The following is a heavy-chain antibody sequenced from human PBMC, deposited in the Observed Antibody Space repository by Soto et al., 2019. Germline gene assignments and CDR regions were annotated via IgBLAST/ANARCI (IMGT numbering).Heavy chain of an antibody. CDR2: IRSKAYGGTT. CDR1: GFTFGDYA. Sequence: GGSLRLSCTASGFTFGDYAMSWFRQAPGKGLEWVGFIRSKAYGGTTEYAASVKGGFTISRDDSKSIAYLQMNSLKTEDTAVYYCTRDRYYGSGSYYGYFQHWGQGTLVTVSS. V-gene: IGHV3-49*03. D-gene: IGHD3-10*01. CDR3: TRDRYYGSGSYYGYFQH. J-gene: IGHJ1*01.